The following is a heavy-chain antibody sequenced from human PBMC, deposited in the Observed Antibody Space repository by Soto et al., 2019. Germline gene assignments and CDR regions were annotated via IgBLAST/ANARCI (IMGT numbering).Heavy chain of an antibody. V-gene: IGHV2-5*02. Sequence: QITLKESGPTLVKPTQTLTLTCTFSGFSLSTNGVGVGWIRQPPGKALEWLALIYWDDDEGYSPSLKSRLTITKDTSKNQVVLTMTNMDPVDTATYYCAHRASGIKEGIFDYWGQGTLVTVSS. CDR3: AHRASGIKEGIFDY. CDR1: GFSLSTNGVG. CDR2: IYWDDDE. J-gene: IGHJ4*02. D-gene: IGHD1-26*01.